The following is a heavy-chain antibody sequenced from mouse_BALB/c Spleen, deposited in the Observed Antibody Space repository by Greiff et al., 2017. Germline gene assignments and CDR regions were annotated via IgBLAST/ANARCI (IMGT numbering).Heavy chain of an antibody. CDR3: ARGDYGNYRAMDY. CDR1: GFTFSSYT. D-gene: IGHD2-1*01. V-gene: IGHV5-12-2*01. J-gene: IGHJ4*01. Sequence: EVQRVESGGGLVQPGGSLKLSCAASGFTFSSYTMSWVRQTPGKRLEWVAYISNGGGSTYYPDTVKGRFTISRDNAKNTLYLQMSSLKSEDTAMYYCARGDYGNYRAMDYWGQGTSVTVSS. CDR2: ISNGGGST.